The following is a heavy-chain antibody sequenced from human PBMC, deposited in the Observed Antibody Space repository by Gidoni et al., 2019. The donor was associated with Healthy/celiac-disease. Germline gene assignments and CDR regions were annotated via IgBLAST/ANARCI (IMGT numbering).Heavy chain of an antibody. CDR2: IYPSGST. J-gene: IGHJ6*02. CDR1: GGSISSGRYY. D-gene: IGHD3-3*01. Sequence: QVQLQESGPGLVKPSQTLSLTCTVSGGSISSGRYYWSWIRQPAGKGLAWIGRIYPSGSTNYNPSLKSRVTMSVDTSKNQFSLKLSSVTAADTAVYYCASGLWSGYSQNYYYGMDVWGQGTTVTVSS. CDR3: ASGLWSGYSQNYYYGMDV. V-gene: IGHV4-61*02.